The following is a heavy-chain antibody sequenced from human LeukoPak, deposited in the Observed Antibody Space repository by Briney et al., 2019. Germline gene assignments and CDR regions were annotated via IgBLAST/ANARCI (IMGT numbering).Heavy chain of an antibody. V-gene: IGHV3-7*04. D-gene: IGHD1-26*01. Sequence: GGSLRLSCAASGFTFSSYWMSWVRQAPGKGLEWVANIKEDGSEKYYVDSVKGRFTISRDNAKNSLCLQMNSLRDEDTAVYYCARDPSGDSGSFPWGQGTLVTVSS. CDR1: GFTFSSYW. J-gene: IGHJ5*02. CDR3: ARDPSGDSGSFP. CDR2: IKEDGSEK.